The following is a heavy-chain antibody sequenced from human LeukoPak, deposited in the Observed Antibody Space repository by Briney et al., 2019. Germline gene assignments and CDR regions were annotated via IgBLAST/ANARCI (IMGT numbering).Heavy chain of an antibody. CDR2: INPNSGGT. Sequence: ASVKVSCKASGYTFTGYYMQWVRQAPGQGLEWMGRINPNSGGTNYAQKFQGRVTMTRDTSISTAYMELSGLRSDDTAVYYCARVSEWELLRAFDYWGQGTLVTVSS. CDR1: GYTFTGYY. D-gene: IGHD1-26*01. V-gene: IGHV1-2*06. CDR3: ARVSEWELLRAFDY. J-gene: IGHJ4*02.